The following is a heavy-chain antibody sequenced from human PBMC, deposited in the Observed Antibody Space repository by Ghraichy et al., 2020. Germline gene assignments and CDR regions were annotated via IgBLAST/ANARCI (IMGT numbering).Heavy chain of an antibody. CDR2: IYHSGST. D-gene: IGHD3-10*01. V-gene: IGHV4-4*02. CDR1: GGSISSSNW. J-gene: IGHJ4*02. CDR3: ASFYGSGSYAFFDY. Sequence: SCAVSGGSISSSNWWSWVRQPPGKGLEWIGEIYHSGSTNYNPSLKSRVTISVDKSKNQFSLKLSSVTAPDTAVYYCASFYGSGSYAFFDYWGQGTLVTVAS.